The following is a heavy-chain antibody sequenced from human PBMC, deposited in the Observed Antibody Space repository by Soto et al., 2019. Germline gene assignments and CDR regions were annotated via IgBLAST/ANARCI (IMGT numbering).Heavy chain of an antibody. D-gene: IGHD3-22*01. J-gene: IGHJ4*02. V-gene: IGHV4-61*01. CDR1: GGSVRSGSYY. Sequence: SETLSLTCSVSGGSVRSGSYYWTWIRQPPGKGLEWIGYIYQSGTTNYNASLKSRVTISIDTSKNQFFLKLNSVTAADTAVYYCARDSSGRHDYWGQGTRGTVSA. CDR3: ARDSSGRHDY. CDR2: IYQSGTT.